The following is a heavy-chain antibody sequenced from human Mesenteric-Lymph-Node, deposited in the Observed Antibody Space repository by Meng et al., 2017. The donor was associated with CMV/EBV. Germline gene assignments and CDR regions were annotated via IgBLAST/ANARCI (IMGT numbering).Heavy chain of an antibody. J-gene: IGHJ4*02. D-gene: IGHD4-23*01. Sequence: QLQLQQWGAGLLKPSETLSLTCAVYGGSFSGYYWSWIRQPSGKGLEWIGEINHSGSTNYNPSLKSRVTISVDTSKNQFSLKLSSVTAADTAVYYCARHQRWLKSEGGFNYWGQGTLVTVSS. CDR3: ARHQRWLKSEGGFNY. CDR2: INHSGST. CDR1: GGSFSGYY. V-gene: IGHV4-34*01.